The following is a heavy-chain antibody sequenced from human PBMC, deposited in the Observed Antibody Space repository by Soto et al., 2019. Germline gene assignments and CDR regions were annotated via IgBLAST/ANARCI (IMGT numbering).Heavy chain of an antibody. CDR1: GFTFSSYG. J-gene: IGHJ6*03. CDR3: ARGGWNDDYYYMDV. D-gene: IGHD1-1*01. V-gene: IGHV3-33*01. CDR2: IWYDGSNK. Sequence: GGSLRLSCAASGFTFSSYGMHWVRQAPGKGLEWVAVIWYDGSNKYYADSVKGRFTISRDNSKNTLYLQMNSLRAEDTAVYYCARGGWNDDYYYMDVWGKGTTVTVS.